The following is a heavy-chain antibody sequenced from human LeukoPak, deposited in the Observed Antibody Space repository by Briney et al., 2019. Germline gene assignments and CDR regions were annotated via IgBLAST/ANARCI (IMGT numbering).Heavy chain of an antibody. CDR3: ARRGYDYVWGSYRF. CDR1: GGSFSGYY. CDR2: INHSGST. Sequence: PSETLSLTCAVYGGSFSGYYWSWIRQPPGKGLEWIGEINHSGSTNYNPPLKSRVTISVDTSKNQFSLKLSSVTAADTAVYYCARRGYDYVWGSYRFWGQGTLVTVSS. D-gene: IGHD3-16*02. J-gene: IGHJ4*02. V-gene: IGHV4-34*01.